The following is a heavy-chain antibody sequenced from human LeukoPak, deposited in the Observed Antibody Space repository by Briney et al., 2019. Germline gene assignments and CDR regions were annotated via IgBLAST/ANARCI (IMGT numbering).Heavy chain of an antibody. CDR3: AREGYCSGGSCYSGATDY. J-gene: IGHJ4*02. V-gene: IGHV1-18*04. D-gene: IGHD2-15*01. Sequence: ASVKVSCKASGYTFTAYYIHWVRQAPGQGLEWMGWISAYNGNTNYAQKLQGRVTMTTDTSTSTAYMELRSLRSDDTAVYYCAREGYCSGGSCYSGATDYWGQGTLVTVSS. CDR2: ISAYNGNT. CDR1: GYTFTAYY.